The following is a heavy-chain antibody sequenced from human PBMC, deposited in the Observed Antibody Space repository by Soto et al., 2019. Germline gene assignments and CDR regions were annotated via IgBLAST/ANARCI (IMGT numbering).Heavy chain of an antibody. V-gene: IGHV3-11*06. Sequence: QVQLVESGGGLVKPGGSLRLSCAASGFTFSDYYMSWIRQAPGKGLEWVSYISSSSSYTNYADSVKGRFTISRDNAKNSLYLQMNSLRAEDTAVYYCARGNYDFCSGTDNGMDVWGQGTTVTVAS. CDR3: ARGNYDFCSGTDNGMDV. D-gene: IGHD3-3*01. CDR2: ISSSSSYT. CDR1: GFTFSDYY. J-gene: IGHJ6*02.